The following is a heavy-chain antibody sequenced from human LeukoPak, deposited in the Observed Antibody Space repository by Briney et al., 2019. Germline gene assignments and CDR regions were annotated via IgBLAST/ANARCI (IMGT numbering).Heavy chain of an antibody. Sequence: ASVKVSCKASGYTFTGYYMHWVRQAPGQGLEWMGWINPNSGGTNYAQNFQGRVTMTRDTSISTAYMELSSLRYDDTAVYYCATNILVRDIINWFDPWGQGTLVTVSS. V-gene: IGHV1-2*02. CDR3: ATNILVRDIINWFDP. J-gene: IGHJ5*02. D-gene: IGHD3-10*01. CDR2: INPNSGGT. CDR1: GYTFTGYY.